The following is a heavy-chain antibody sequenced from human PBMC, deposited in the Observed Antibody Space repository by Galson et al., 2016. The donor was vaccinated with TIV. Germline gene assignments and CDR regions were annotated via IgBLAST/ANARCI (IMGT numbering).Heavy chain of an antibody. CDR2: IENDGSNK. J-gene: IGHJ3*02. Sequence: SLRLSCAASGLSFSGHGMHWVRKAPGKGLEWVAFIENDGSNKYYPDSMKGRFTVSRDNSKNTLYLHMNSLRPEDTAIYYCAKDQGQVGNYFGHAFDIWGQGTMVTVS. CDR3: AKDQGQVGNYFGHAFDI. V-gene: IGHV3-30*02. D-gene: IGHD1-7*01. CDR1: GLSFSGHG.